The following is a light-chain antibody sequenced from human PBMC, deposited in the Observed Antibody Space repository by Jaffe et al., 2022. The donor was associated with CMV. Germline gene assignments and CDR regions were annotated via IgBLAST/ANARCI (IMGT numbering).Light chain of an antibody. CDR2: DAS. Sequence: EVVLTQSPATLSLSPGERATLSCRASQSISTYLAWYQHKPGQTPRLLIYDASNRATGIPARFSGSGSGTDFTLTISSLEPEDFAVYYCQQRSHWPPEYTFGQGTKLEIK. V-gene: IGKV3-11*01. CDR1: QSISTY. CDR3: QQRSHWPPEYT. J-gene: IGKJ2*01.